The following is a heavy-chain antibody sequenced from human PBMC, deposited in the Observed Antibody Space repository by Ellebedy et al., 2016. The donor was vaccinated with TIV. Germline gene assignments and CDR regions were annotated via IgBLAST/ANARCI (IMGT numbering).Heavy chain of an antibody. CDR1: GFTFSSYA. Sequence: GESLKISCAASGFTFSSYAMAWVRQSPGTGLEWVSAIFGGGGTTYYADSVKGRFTISRDHSKNTLYLQMNSLRAEDTAIYYCAKDQVGGDGRWVFDIWGQGTMVTVSS. D-gene: IGHD3-16*01. CDR2: IFGGGGTT. J-gene: IGHJ3*02. V-gene: IGHV3-23*01. CDR3: AKDQVGGDGRWVFDI.